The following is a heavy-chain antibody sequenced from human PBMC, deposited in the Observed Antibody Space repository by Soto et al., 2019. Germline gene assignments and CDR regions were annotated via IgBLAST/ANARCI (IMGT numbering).Heavy chain of an antibody. CDR2: IYYSGST. J-gene: IGHJ5*02. CDR1: GGSISSSSYY. D-gene: IGHD6-13*01. V-gene: IGHV4-39*01. Sequence: QLQLQESGPGLVKPSETLSLTCTVSGGSISSSSYYWGWIRQPPGKGLEWIGSIYYSGSTYYNPSLKSRVTISVDTSKNQFSLKLSSVTAADTAVYYCARQGTSIRSSWTENWFDPWGQGTLVTVSS. CDR3: ARQGTSIRSSWTENWFDP.